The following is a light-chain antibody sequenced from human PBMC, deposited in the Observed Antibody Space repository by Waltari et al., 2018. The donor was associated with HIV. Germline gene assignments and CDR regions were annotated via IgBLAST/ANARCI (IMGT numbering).Light chain of an antibody. CDR3: QAWDSSAVV. Sequence: SYELTQPPSVSVSPGQTAPITCPGDKLGDKYVSWYQQRPGQSPVLVIYQDTGRPSGIPERLSGSNSGNTATLTISGTQAMDEADYYCQAWDSSAVVFGGGTKLTVL. CDR1: KLGDKY. J-gene: IGLJ2*01. CDR2: QDT. V-gene: IGLV3-1*01.